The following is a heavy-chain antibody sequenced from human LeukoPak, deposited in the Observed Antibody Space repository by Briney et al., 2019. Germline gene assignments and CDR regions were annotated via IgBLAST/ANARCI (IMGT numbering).Heavy chain of an antibody. Sequence: GGSLRLSCAASGFTFSTYDMHWVRQAPGKGLEWVAVISYDGTNKYYADSVKGQFTISRDNSRNTLYLQMNSLRAGDTAVYYCAKGPDSGGYYSLDFWGQGALVTVSS. V-gene: IGHV3-30*18. CDR1: GFTFSTYD. D-gene: IGHD3-22*01. CDR3: AKGPDSGGYYSLDF. CDR2: ISYDGTNK. J-gene: IGHJ4*02.